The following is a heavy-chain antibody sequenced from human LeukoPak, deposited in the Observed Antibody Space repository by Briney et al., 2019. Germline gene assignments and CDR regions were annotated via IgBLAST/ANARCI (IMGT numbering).Heavy chain of an antibody. CDR2: ISGSGGST. Sequence: PGGSLTLSCAASGLTFSSYAMSWVRQAPGKALVCASAISGSGGSTYYADSVKGRFTISRDNSKNTLYLQMNSLRAEDTAVYYCAKEDPITMGFDPWGQGTLVTVSS. J-gene: IGHJ5*02. CDR1: GLTFSSYA. D-gene: IGHD3-10*01. CDR3: AKEDPITMGFDP. V-gene: IGHV3-23*01.